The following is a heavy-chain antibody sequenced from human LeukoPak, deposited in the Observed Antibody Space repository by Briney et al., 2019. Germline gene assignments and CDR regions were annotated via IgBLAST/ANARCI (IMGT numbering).Heavy chain of an antibody. J-gene: IGHJ4*02. CDR1: GVTFSRHW. CDR3: LAESSTSYEGY. V-gene: IGHV3-7*01. CDR2: IKADRSVR. D-gene: IGHD6-6*01. Sequence: GGSLRLSCAASGVTFSRHWMGGVRQAPGRGGGWVARIKADRSVRHYVDSVKGRFTLSRDDAKNSLYLQMNSLRAEDTAVYYCLAESSTSYEGYWGPGTLVTVSS.